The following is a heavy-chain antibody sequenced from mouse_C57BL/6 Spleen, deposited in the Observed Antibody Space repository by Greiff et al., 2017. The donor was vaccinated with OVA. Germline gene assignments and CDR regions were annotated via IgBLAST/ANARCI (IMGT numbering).Heavy chain of an antibody. Sequence: EVKLMESGGGLVKPGGSLKLSCAASGFTFSDYGMHWVRQAPEKGLEWVAYISSGSSTIYYADTVKGRFTISRDNAKNTLFLQMTSLRSEDTAMYYCARAPYPRNYFDDWGQGTTLTVSS. V-gene: IGHV5-17*01. J-gene: IGHJ2*01. D-gene: IGHD2-10*02. CDR3: ARAPYPRNYFDD. CDR1: GFTFSDYG. CDR2: ISSGSSTI.